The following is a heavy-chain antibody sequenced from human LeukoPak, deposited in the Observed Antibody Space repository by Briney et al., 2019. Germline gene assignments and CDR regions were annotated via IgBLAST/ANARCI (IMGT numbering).Heavy chain of an antibody. D-gene: IGHD3-9*01. CDR1: GFTVSSNY. J-gene: IGHJ6*03. Sequence: GGSLRLSCAASGFTVSSNYMSWVRQAPGKGLEWVSVIYSGGSTYYADSVKGRFTISRDNSKNTLYLQMNSLRAEDTAVYYCASRPYDILTVSFGYYYMDDWGKGTTVTVSS. V-gene: IGHV3-53*01. CDR3: ASRPYDILTVSFGYYYMDD. CDR2: IYSGGST.